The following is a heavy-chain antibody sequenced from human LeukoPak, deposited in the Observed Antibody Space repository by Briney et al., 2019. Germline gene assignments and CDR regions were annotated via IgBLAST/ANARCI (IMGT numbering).Heavy chain of an antibody. J-gene: IGHJ4*02. CDR2: IKQDGNEK. Sequence: PGGSLRLSCAASGFTFSDYWMSWVRQAPGKGLEWVANIKQDGNEKYYVDSVKGRFTISRDNAKNSLYLQMNSLGAEDTAVYYCARGRHTIGSYPDYFDYWGQGTLVTVSS. V-gene: IGHV3-7*01. CDR1: GFTFSDYW. D-gene: IGHD6-19*01. CDR3: ARGRHTIGSYPDYFDY.